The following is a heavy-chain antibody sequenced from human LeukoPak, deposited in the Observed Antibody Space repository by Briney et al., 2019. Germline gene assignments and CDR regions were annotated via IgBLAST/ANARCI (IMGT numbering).Heavy chain of an antibody. CDR1: GFTFSTYA. V-gene: IGHV3-23*01. Sequence: GGSLRLSCAASGFTFSTYAMTWVRQAPGKGLEWVSLISGTGGSTYYADSVKGRFTISRDNSKNTLYLQMNSLRAEDTAVYYCAKGAGWFDYWGQGTLVTVSS. CDR3: AKGAGWFDY. J-gene: IGHJ4*02. D-gene: IGHD6-19*01. CDR2: ISGTGGST.